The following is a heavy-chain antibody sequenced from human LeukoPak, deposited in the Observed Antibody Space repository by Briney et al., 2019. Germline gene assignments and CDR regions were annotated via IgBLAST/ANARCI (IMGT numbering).Heavy chain of an antibody. Sequence: PSETLSLTCTVSGGFISTSNYYWGWIRQPPGKGLEWIGSIYYSGSTYYNPSLKSRVTISVDTSKNQFSLKLSSVTAADTAVYYCARYFWSGYLDYWGQGTLVTVSS. D-gene: IGHD3-3*01. CDR2: IYYSGST. V-gene: IGHV4-39*01. CDR3: ARYFWSGYLDY. CDR1: GGFISTSNYY. J-gene: IGHJ4*02.